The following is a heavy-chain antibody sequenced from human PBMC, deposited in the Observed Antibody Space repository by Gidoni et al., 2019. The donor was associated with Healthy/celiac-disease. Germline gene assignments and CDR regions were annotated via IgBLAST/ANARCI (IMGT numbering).Heavy chain of an antibody. V-gene: IGHV1-3*01. CDR2: INAGNGNT. CDR1: GYTFTSHA. CDR3: ARGIQRELWFDP. Sequence: QVQLVQSGAEVKKPGASVKVSCKAAGYTFTSHAMHWLRQAPGQRLEWMRWINAGNGNTKYSQKFQGRVTITRDTSASTAYMELSSLRSEDTAVYYCARGIQRELWFDPWGQGTLVTVSS. D-gene: IGHD1-1*01. J-gene: IGHJ5*02.